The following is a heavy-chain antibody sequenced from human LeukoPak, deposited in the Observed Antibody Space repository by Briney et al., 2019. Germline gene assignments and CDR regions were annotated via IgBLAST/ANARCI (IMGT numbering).Heavy chain of an antibody. D-gene: IGHD3-3*01. V-gene: IGHV4-34*01. CDR2: ISHGGTT. Sequence: SETLSLTCAVHGGSFRGYYWSWIRQPPGKGPEWIGEISHGGTTNYKTSLKSRVTISVDTSKSQFSLNLRSVTAAYTAVYYCARGSLLPPARAYSRLLDQSSFDPWGQGVLVTVSS. CDR3: ARGSLLPPARAYSRLLDQSSFDP. CDR1: GGSFRGYY. J-gene: IGHJ5*02.